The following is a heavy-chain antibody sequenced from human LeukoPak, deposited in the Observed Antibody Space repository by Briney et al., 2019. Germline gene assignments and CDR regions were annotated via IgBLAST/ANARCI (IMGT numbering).Heavy chain of an antibody. V-gene: IGHV1-2*06. Sequence: GASVKVSCKASGYTFTGYYMHWVRQAPGQGLERMGRINPNSGGTNYAQKFQGRVTMTRGTSISTAYMELSRLRSDDTAVYYCARDRGQLWLCDWGQGTLVTVSS. CDR3: ARDRGQLWLCD. CDR2: INPNSGGT. CDR1: GYTFTGYY. D-gene: IGHD5-18*01. J-gene: IGHJ4*02.